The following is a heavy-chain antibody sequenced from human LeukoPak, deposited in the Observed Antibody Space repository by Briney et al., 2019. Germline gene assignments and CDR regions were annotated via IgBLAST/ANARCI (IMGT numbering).Heavy chain of an antibody. CDR3: ARGHMGYGGNSYFDY. V-gene: IGHV1-2*02. D-gene: IGHD4-23*01. Sequence: ASGKVSCKASGYTFTGYYMHWVRQAPGQGLEWMRWINPNSGGTNYAQKFQGRVTMTRDTSISTAYMELSRLRSDDTAVYYCARGHMGYGGNSYFDYSGQGTLVTVSS. J-gene: IGHJ4*02. CDR1: GYTFTGYY. CDR2: INPNSGGT.